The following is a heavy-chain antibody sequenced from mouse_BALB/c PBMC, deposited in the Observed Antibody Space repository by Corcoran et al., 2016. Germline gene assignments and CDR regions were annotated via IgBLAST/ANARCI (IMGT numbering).Heavy chain of an antibody. D-gene: IGHD2-13*01. CDR3: ARDGDWNVDL. CDR1: GYTFTTAG. V-gene: IGHV9-4*02. J-gene: IGHJ2*01. CDR2: INTHSGVP. Sequence: QIQLVQSGPELKKPGETVRISCKASGYTFTTAGMHGVQKMRGQALKGIGWINTHSGVPKYAEDFTGRFAFSLETSASTTYLQISNRKNEDTSTYFWARDGDWNVDLWGQGTTLTVSS.